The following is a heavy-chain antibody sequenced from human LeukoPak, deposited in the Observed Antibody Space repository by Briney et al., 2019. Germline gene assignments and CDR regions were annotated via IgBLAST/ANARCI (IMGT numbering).Heavy chain of an antibody. Sequence: GGSLRLSCAASGFTFSSYSMNWVRQAPGKGLEWVSSIGSSSSYIYYADSVKGRFTISRDNAKNSLYLQMNSLRAEDTAVYYCAKNNDYGGSYWYFDLWGRGTLVTVSS. CDR3: AKNNDYGGSYWYFDL. V-gene: IGHV3-21*01. CDR2: IGSSSSYI. CDR1: GFTFSSYS. D-gene: IGHD4-23*01. J-gene: IGHJ2*01.